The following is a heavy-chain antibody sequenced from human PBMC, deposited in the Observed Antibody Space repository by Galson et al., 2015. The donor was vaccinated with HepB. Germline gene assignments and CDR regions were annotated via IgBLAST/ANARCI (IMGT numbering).Heavy chain of an antibody. V-gene: IGHV3-48*01. CDR2: ISSSSSTI. CDR1: GFTFSSYS. Sequence: SLRLSCAASGFTFSSYSMNWVRQAPGKGLEWVSYISSSSSTIYYADSVKGRFTISRDNAKNSLYLQMNSLRAEDTAVYYCARFMRYCSSTSCSGEDFDYWGQGTLVTVSS. D-gene: IGHD2-2*01. CDR3: ARFMRYCSSTSCSGEDFDY. J-gene: IGHJ4*02.